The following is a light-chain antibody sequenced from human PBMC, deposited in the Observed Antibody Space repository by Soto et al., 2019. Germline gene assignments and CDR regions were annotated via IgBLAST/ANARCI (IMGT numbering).Light chain of an antibody. CDR2: EVN. CDR1: SSDFGDHKS. CDR3: SSFAGSDNVL. V-gene: IGLV2-14*01. Sequence: QSALTQVASVSGSPGQSITISCTGASSDFGDHKSVSWYQHHPGKAPKLIIYEVNYRPSGVSSRFSGSRSGNTASLTISGLQAEDEAHYYCSSFAGSDNVLFGGGTKLTVL. J-gene: IGLJ2*01.